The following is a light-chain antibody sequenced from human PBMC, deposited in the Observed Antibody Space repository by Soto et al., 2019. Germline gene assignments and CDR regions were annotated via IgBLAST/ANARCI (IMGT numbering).Light chain of an antibody. CDR1: QSVSSN. J-gene: IGKJ2*01. CDR2: GAS. CDR3: QQHDKWPFT. V-gene: IGKV3-15*01. Sequence: EIVMTQSPATLSVSPGERATLSCRASQSVSSNLAWYQQKPGQAPRLLIYGASTRATGIPARLSGSGSGTEFTLTISSLQSEDVAVDYCQQHDKWPFTFGQGNKLDI.